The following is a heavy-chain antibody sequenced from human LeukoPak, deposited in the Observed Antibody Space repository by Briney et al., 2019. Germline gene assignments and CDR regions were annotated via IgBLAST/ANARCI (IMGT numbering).Heavy chain of an antibody. D-gene: IGHD5-12*01. CDR3: ARQWGSGYLYYFDY. Sequence: PSETLSLTRTVSGGSISSYYWSWIRQPPGKGLEWIGYIYYSGSTNYNPSLKSRVTISVDTSKNQFSLKLNSVTAADTAVYYCARQWGSGYLYYFDYWGQGTLATVSS. CDR1: GGSISSYY. J-gene: IGHJ4*02. CDR2: IYYSGST. V-gene: IGHV4-59*08.